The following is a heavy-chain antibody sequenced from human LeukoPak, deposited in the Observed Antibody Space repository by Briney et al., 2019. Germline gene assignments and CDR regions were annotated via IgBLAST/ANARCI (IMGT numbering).Heavy chain of an antibody. V-gene: IGHV3-7*01. Sequence: GGSLRLSCAASGFTFSTYWMSWVRQAPGKGLEWVANIKQDGSEKYYVDSVKGRFTISRDNAKNSLYLQMNSLRAEDTAVYYCARAAYFWSGYRGPYYFDYWGQGTLVTVSS. J-gene: IGHJ4*02. CDR3: ARAAYFWSGYRGPYYFDY. CDR1: GFTFSTYW. CDR2: IKQDGSEK. D-gene: IGHD3-3*01.